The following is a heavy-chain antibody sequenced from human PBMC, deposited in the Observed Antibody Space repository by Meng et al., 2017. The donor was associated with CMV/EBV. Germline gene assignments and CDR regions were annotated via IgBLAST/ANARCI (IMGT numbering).Heavy chain of an antibody. D-gene: IGHD3-16*01. CDR1: GYTFTSYW. V-gene: IGHV5-51*01. CDR3: ARHCLSYDYVWGSYTPGAEPLDY. Sequence: GESLKISCKGSGYTFTSYWIGWVRQMPGKGLEWMGIIYPADSDTRYSPSFQGQVTISADKSISTAYLQWSSLKASDTAIYYCARHCLSYDYVWGSYTPGAEPLDYRGQGSLVTVSS. J-gene: IGHJ4*02. CDR2: IYPADSDT.